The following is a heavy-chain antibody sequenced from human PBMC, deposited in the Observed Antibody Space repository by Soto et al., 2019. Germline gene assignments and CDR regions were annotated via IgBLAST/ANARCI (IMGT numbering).Heavy chain of an antibody. V-gene: IGHV4-39*01. CDR2: IYYSGST. Sequence: ETLSLTCTVSGGSISSSSYYWGWIRQPPGKGLEWIGSIYYSGSTYYNPSLKSRVTISVDTSKNQFSLKLSSVTAADTAVYYCARSYYYGMDVWGQGTTVTVSS. CDR3: ARSYYYGMDV. J-gene: IGHJ6*02. CDR1: GGSISSSSYY.